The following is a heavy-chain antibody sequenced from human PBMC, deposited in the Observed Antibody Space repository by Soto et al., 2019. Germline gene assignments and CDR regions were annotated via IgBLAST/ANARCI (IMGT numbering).Heavy chain of an antibody. Sequence: QVQLQESGPGLVKPSETLSLTCSVSGGSISSYYWSWIRQPPGKGLEWIGYIYYSGSTNYNPSLKSRVTISVDTSKNQLSLKLSYVTAADTAVYYCARVSVDTAMDNHFDYWGQGTLVTVSS. CDR1: GGSISSYY. J-gene: IGHJ4*02. CDR2: IYYSGST. V-gene: IGHV4-59*01. CDR3: ARVSVDTAMDNHFDY. D-gene: IGHD5-18*01.